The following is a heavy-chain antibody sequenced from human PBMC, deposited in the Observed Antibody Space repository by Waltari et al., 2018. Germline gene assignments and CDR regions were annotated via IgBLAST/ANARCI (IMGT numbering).Heavy chain of an antibody. CDR1: GYPFNTYG. D-gene: IGHD1-26*01. Sequence: QVEESGGGVVQPGGSLRLSCVASGYPFNTYGMHWVRQAPGKGLEWLAVISSDGSGKYYADSVKGRFTMSRDNSKNMVYLQMNSLRPEDTAVYYCAKAGGIYNYPLDPWGQGTLVTVSS. V-gene: IGHV3-30*18. CDR3: AKAGGIYNYPLDP. CDR2: ISSDGSGK. J-gene: IGHJ5*02.